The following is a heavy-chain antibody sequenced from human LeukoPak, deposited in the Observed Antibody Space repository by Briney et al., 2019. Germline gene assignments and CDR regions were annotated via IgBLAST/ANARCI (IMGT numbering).Heavy chain of an antibody. Sequence: VASVKVSCKASGYIFTNHAITWVRQAHGQGLEWMGWISGHTGNTIYEQKVQGRLTMTTDTSTSTAYMELRSLTSDDTAVYYCARAEGDYDPLNWIDPWGQGTRVTVSS. D-gene: IGHD3-16*01. CDR1: GYIFTNHA. CDR3: ARAEGDYDPLNWIDP. CDR2: ISGHTGNT. J-gene: IGHJ5*02. V-gene: IGHV1-18*01.